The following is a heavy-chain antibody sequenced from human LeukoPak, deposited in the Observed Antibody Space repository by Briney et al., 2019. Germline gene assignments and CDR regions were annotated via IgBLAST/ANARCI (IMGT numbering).Heavy chain of an antibody. Sequence: GVSLALSCEASGFTFSSYATSWVRQAPGKGLEWVSAISGSGSSTYYADSVKGRFTISRDSSRNTLYLQMNSLRAEDTALYYCAKDVEGAVAGYFDYWGQGTLVTVSS. CDR1: GFTFSSYA. CDR2: ISGSGSST. D-gene: IGHD6-19*01. V-gene: IGHV3-23*01. CDR3: AKDVEGAVAGYFDY. J-gene: IGHJ4*02.